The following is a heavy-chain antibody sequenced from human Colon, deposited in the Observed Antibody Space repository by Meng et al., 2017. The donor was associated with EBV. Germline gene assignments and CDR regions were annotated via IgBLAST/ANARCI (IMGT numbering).Heavy chain of an antibody. Sequence: QFNLQVSGPVVVKPSAPLAPTCPASGASVATGRYYWSWIRQPQGKGLEWIEYIYYIGGTNYNPSLKSRLTISLDTSKNQFSLSLRSVTAADTAVYYCARVSGRSFDPWGQGTLVTVSS. CDR1: GASVATGRYY. J-gene: IGHJ5*02. D-gene: IGHD3-10*01. CDR3: ARVSGRSFDP. CDR2: IYYIGGT. V-gene: IGHV4-61*01.